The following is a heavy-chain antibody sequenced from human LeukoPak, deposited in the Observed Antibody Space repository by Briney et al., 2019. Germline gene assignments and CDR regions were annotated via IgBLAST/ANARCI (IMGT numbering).Heavy chain of an antibody. CDR3: ARAIWYQQNAYYYYYMDV. Sequence: KSSETLSLTCAVYGGSFSGYYWSWIRQPPGKGLEWIGYIYYSGSTNYNPSLKSRVTISVDTSKNQFSLKLSSVTAADTAVYYCARAIWYQQNAYYYYYMDVWGKGTTVTVSS. CDR2: IYYSGST. V-gene: IGHV4-59*01. D-gene: IGHD2-2*01. CDR1: GGSFSGYY. J-gene: IGHJ6*03.